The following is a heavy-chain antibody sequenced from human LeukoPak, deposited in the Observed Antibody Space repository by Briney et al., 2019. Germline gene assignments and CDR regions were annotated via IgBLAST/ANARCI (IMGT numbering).Heavy chain of an antibody. J-gene: IGHJ3*02. CDR3: ARIVTASGAFDI. Sequence: TGGSLRLSCAASGFTFSSYAMSWVRQAPGKGLEWVSAISGSGGSTYYADSVKGRFTISRDNSKNTLYLQMNSLRAEDTAVYYCARIVTASGAFDIWGQGTMVTVSS. CDR1: GFTFSSYA. CDR2: ISGSGGST. V-gene: IGHV3-23*01. D-gene: IGHD2-21*02.